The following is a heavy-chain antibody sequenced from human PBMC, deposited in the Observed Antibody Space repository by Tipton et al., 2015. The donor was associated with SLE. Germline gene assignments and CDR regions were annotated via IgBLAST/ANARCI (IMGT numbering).Heavy chain of an antibody. Sequence: RSLRLSCATSGFSFSNYAMHWVRQAPGKGLEWVAFIRFDGGNKYYADSVKGRFTVSRDNSMNTVYLQMSNLRADDTGIYYCAKDDQEQKWEPDHSLDDWGQGILGAVSS. CDR2: IRFDGGNK. J-gene: IGHJ4*02. CDR3: AKDDQEQKWEPDHSLDD. D-gene: IGHD1-26*01. CDR1: GFSFSNYA. V-gene: IGHV3-30-3*02.